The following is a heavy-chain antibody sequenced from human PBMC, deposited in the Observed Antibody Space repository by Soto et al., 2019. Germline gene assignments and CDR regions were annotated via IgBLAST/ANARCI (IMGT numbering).Heavy chain of an antibody. CDR3: ARDRGKGAIVVVPADIDY. D-gene: IGHD2-2*01. CDR1: GFTFSSYS. Sequence: PGGSLRLSCAASGFTFSSYSMNWVRQAPGKGLEWVSSISSSSSYIYYADSVKGRFTISRDNAKNSLYLQMNSLRAEDTAVYYCARDRGKGAIVVVPADIDYWGQGTLVTVSS. J-gene: IGHJ4*02. V-gene: IGHV3-21*01. CDR2: ISSSSSYI.